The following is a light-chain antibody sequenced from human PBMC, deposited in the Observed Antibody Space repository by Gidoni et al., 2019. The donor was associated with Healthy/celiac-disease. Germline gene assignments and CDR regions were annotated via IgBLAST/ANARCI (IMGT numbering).Light chain of an antibody. Sequence: DIVMTQSPPSLSVTPGETASISCRSSQSLLHSNGYNYLDWYLQKPGQSPQLLIYLGSNRASGVPDRFSGSGSGTDFTLKISSVEAEDVGVYYCMQALQTPWTFGQGTKVEIK. CDR2: LGS. V-gene: IGKV2-28*01. CDR1: QSLLHSNGYNY. J-gene: IGKJ1*01. CDR3: MQALQTPWT.